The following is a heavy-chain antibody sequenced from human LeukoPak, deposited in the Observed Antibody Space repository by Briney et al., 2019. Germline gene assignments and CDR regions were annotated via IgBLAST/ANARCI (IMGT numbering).Heavy chain of an antibody. D-gene: IGHD4-17*01. CDR3: ARTGDSSHFNFGY. Sequence: GGSLRLSCAASGFTFSSYSMNWVRQAPGKGLEWVSSISSSSSYIYYADSLRGRFTISRDNAKNSLYLQMNSLRAEDTAVYYCARTGDSSHFNFGYWGQGTLVTVSS. CDR2: ISSSSSYI. CDR1: GFTFSSYS. V-gene: IGHV3-21*01. J-gene: IGHJ4*02.